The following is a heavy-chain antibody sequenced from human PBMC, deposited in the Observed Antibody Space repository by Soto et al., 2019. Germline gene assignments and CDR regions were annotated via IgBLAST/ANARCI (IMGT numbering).Heavy chain of an antibody. CDR1: GFTCSNYA. CDR2: ITGSGGRT. CDR3: AKESAMVTNGWFDP. V-gene: IGHV3-23*01. J-gene: IGHJ5*02. Sequence: EVNLLESGGGLVQPGGSLRLSCAASGFTCSNYAMSWVRQASGTGLEWVSGITGSGGRTYYAASVKGRFTISRDNSNNTLYLQMNSLIAEDTALYYCAKESAMVTNGWFDPWGQGALVTVSS. D-gene: IGHD4-17*01.